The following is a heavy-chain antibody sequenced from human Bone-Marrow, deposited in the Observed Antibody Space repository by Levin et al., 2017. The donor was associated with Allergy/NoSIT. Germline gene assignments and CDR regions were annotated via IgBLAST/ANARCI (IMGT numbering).Heavy chain of an antibody. CDR3: AIYRGFCDFDY. J-gene: IGHJ4*02. CDR2: ISSSSSYI. D-gene: IGHD6-25*01. Sequence: GESLKISCAASGFTFSSYSMNWVRQAPGKGLEWVSSISSSSSYIYYADSVKGRFTISRDNAKNSLYLQMNSLRAEDTAVYYCAIYRGFCDFDYWGQGTLVTVSS. CDR1: GFTFSSYS. V-gene: IGHV3-21*01.